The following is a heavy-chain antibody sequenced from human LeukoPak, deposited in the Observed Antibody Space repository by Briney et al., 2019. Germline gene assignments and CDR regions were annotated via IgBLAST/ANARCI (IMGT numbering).Heavy chain of an antibody. Sequence: ASVKVSCKASGYTFTGYYMHWVRQAPGQGLERMGWINPNSGGTNYAQKFQGRVTMTRDTSISTAYMELSRLRSDDTAVYYCARGKDSSSWRYYFDYWGQGTLVTVSS. D-gene: IGHD6-13*01. J-gene: IGHJ4*02. V-gene: IGHV1-2*02. CDR2: INPNSGGT. CDR1: GYTFTGYY. CDR3: ARGKDSSSWRYYFDY.